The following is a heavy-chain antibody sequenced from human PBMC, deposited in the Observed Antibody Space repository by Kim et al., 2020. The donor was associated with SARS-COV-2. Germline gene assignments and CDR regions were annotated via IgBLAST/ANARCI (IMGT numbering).Heavy chain of an antibody. J-gene: IGHJ6*03. CDR1: GGTFSSYA. Sequence: SVKVSCKASGGTFSSYAISWVRQAPGQGLEWMGRIIPIFGIANYAQKFQGRVTITADKSTSTAYMELSSLRSEDTAVYYCAREYGEDYYYYMDVWGKGTTVTVSS. CDR2: IIPIFGIA. CDR3: AREYGEDYYYYMDV. V-gene: IGHV1-69*04. D-gene: IGHD4-17*01.